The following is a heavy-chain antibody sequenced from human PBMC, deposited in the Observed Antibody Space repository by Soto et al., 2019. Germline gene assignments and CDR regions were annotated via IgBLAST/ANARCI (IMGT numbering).Heavy chain of an antibody. J-gene: IGHJ3*02. CDR2: ISSSSSYI. CDR1: GFTFSSYS. CDR3: ARVQKAVPGNAFDI. D-gene: IGHD6-6*01. Sequence: GGSLRLSCAASGFTFSSYSMNWVRQAPGKGLEWVSSISSSSSYIYYADSVKGRFTISRDNAKNSLYLQMNSLRAEDTAVYYCARVQKAVPGNAFDIWGQGTMVTVSS. V-gene: IGHV3-21*01.